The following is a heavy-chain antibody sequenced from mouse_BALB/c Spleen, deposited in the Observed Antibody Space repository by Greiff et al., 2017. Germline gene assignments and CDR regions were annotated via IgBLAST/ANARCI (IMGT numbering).Heavy chain of an antibody. Sequence: VKLVESGAELVGPGVSVKISCKGSGYTFTDYAMHWVKQSHAKSLEWIGVISTYYGDASYNQKFKGKATMTVDKSSSTAYMELARLTSEDSAIYYCARSGGIYYGHFDVWGAGTTVTVSS. CDR1: GYTFTDYA. CDR3: ARSGGIYYGHFDV. CDR2: ISTYYGDA. V-gene: IGHV1S137*01. D-gene: IGHD2-1*01. J-gene: IGHJ1*01.